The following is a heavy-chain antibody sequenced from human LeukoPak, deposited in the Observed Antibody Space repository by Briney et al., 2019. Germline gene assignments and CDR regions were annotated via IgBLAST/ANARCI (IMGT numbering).Heavy chain of an antibody. CDR2: TYYRSKWYN. Sequence: SQTLSLTCAISGDSVSNNSAAWNWIRHSPSRGLEWLGRTYYRSKWYNDYAVSVKSRITIKPDTSKNQFSLQLKSVTPEDTAVYYCAKSYSSGWDFDYWGQGTLVTVSS. V-gene: IGHV6-1*01. CDR3: AKSYSSGWDFDY. J-gene: IGHJ4*02. D-gene: IGHD6-19*01. CDR1: GDSVSNNSAA.